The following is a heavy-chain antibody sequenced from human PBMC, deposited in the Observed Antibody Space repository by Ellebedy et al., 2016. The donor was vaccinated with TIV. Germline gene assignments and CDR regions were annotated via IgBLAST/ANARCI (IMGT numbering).Heavy chain of an antibody. V-gene: IGHV3-21*06. D-gene: IGHD2-15*01. CDR3: ASMGIEYCSGGSCFAY. CDR1: GLTFSTSS. CDR2: ISSVSSFM. J-gene: IGHJ4*02. Sequence: AGSLRLSXVASGLTFSTSSMNWVRQAPGKGLEWVSSISSVSSFMYYADSVKGRFTISRDNAKNSLYLQMNNLRAEDTAIYYCASMGIEYCSGGSCFAYWGQGAPVTVSS.